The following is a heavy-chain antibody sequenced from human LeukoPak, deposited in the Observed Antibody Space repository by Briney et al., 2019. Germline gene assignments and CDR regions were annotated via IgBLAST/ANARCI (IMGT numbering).Heavy chain of an antibody. V-gene: IGHV4-59*08. CDR3: AGTTYYDFWSGYYTNSRFDY. Sequence: SETLSLTCTVSGGSISSYYWSWIRQPPGKGLEWIGYIYYSGGTNYNPSLKSRVTISVDTSKNQFSLKLSSVTAADTAVYYCAGTTYYDFWSGYYTNSRFDYWGQGTLVTVSS. CDR2: IYYSGGT. D-gene: IGHD3-3*01. CDR1: GGSISSYY. J-gene: IGHJ4*02.